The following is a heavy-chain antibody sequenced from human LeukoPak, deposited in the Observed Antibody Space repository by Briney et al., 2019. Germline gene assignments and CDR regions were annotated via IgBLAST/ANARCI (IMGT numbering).Heavy chain of an antibody. J-gene: IGHJ4*02. Sequence: GGSLRLSCAGSGFSFSSYGMHWVRQAPGKGLEWMAFIRSDGSNKYYADSVKGRFTISRDNSKNTLYLHINSLRPEDTALYYCVKDNPLDYWGQGTLVIVSS. D-gene: IGHD1-14*01. CDR1: GFSFSSYG. CDR2: IRSDGSNK. V-gene: IGHV3-30*02. CDR3: VKDNPLDY.